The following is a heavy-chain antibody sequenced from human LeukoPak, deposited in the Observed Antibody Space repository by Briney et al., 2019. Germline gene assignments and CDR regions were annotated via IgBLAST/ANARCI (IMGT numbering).Heavy chain of an antibody. CDR2: ISSTSSYI. CDR3: ARDIVVVNYLDAFDV. D-gene: IGHD2-21*01. J-gene: IGHJ3*01. CDR1: GFAFSNYG. Sequence: GGSLRLSCAASGFAFSNYGMNWVRQAPGKGLEWVSSISSTSSYIFYAASVRGRFTISRDNAKTSLYLQMSSLRVEDTAVYFCARDIVVVNYLDAFDVWGQGTMVTVSS. V-gene: IGHV3-21*04.